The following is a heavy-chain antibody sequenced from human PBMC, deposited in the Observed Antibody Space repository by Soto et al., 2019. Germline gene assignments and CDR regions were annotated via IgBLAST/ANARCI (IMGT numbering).Heavy chain of an antibody. D-gene: IGHD3-16*01. CDR2: ISSSSSYI. CDR3: ARVRGGRHHYYYMDV. Sequence: EVQLVESGGGLVKPGGSLRLSCAASGFTFSSYSMNWVRQAPGKGLEWVSSISSSSSYIYYADSVKGRFTISRDNAKNALYLQMNSLRAEDTAVYYCARVRGGRHHYYYMDVWGKRTTVHVSS. CDR1: GFTFSSYS. V-gene: IGHV3-21*01. J-gene: IGHJ6*03.